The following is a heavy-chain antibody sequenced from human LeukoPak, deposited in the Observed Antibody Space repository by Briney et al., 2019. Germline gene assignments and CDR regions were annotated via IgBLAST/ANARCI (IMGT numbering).Heavy chain of an antibody. CDR3: ARDWFVDYAGGDAFDI. J-gene: IGHJ3*02. CDR2: INPNSSGT. V-gene: IGHV1-2*02. Sequence: ASVTVSCKASGYTFTGYYMHWVRQAPGQGLEWMGWINPNSSGTNYAQKFQGRVTMTRDTSISTAYMELSRLRSDDTAVYYCARDWFVDYAGGDAFDIWGQGTMFSVSS. D-gene: IGHD3/OR15-3a*01. CDR1: GYTFTGYY.